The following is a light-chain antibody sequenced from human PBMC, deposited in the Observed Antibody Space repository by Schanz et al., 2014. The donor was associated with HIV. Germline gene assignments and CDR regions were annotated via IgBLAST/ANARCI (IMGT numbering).Light chain of an antibody. J-gene: IGLJ2*01. CDR3: ASYGGSNNLL. V-gene: IGLV2-14*03. Sequence: QSVLTQPASVSGSPGQSITISCTGTSSDVGGYNYVSWYQQHPGKAPKLMIYDVSNRPSGVSNRFSGSKSGNTAFLLISGLQDEDEADYYCASYGGSNNLLFGGGTKLTVL. CDR2: DVS. CDR1: SSDVGGYNY.